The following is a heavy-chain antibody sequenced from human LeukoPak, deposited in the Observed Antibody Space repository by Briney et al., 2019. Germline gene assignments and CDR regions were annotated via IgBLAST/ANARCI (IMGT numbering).Heavy chain of an antibody. Sequence: PSETLSLTCTISDGSISSNNYYWGWIRQPPGKGLEWIGSIYYSGSTYYNPSLKSRVTISVDTSKNQFSLKLSSVTAADTAVYYCARADYDYVWGSYRQYYFDYWGQGTLVTVSS. CDR2: IYYSGST. D-gene: IGHD3-16*02. CDR1: DGSISSNNYY. V-gene: IGHV4-39*01. CDR3: ARADYDYVWGSYRQYYFDY. J-gene: IGHJ4*02.